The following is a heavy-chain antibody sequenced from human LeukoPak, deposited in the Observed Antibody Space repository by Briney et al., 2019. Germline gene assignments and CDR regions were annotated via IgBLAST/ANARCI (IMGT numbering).Heavy chain of an antibody. J-gene: IGHJ4*02. D-gene: IGHD3-10*01. V-gene: IGHV1-69*06. CDR2: IIPIFGTA. CDR1: GGTFSSYA. CDR3: ARELVSGSGSYGGQDY. Sequence: GASVKVSCKASGGTFSSYAISWVRQAPGQGLEWMGGIIPIFGTANYAQKFQGRVTITADKSTSTAYMELSSLRSEDTAVYYCARELVSGSGSYGGQDYWGQGTLVTVSS.